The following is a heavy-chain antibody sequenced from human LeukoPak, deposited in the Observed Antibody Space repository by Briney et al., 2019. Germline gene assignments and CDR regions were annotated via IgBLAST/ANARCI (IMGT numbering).Heavy chain of an antibody. Sequence: SVKVSCKASGGTFSSYAISWVRQAPGQGLEWMGRIIPIFDIANYAQKFQGRVTITADKSTSTAYMELSSLRSEDTAVYYCARSYRRYGSGSYSHDYYYGMDVWGQGTTVTVSS. CDR1: GGTFSSYA. V-gene: IGHV1-69*04. CDR2: IIPIFDIA. J-gene: IGHJ6*02. D-gene: IGHD3-10*01. CDR3: ARSYRRYGSGSYSHDYYYGMDV.